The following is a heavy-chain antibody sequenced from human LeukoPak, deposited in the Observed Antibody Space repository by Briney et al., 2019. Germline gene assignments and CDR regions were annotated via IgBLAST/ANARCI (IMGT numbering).Heavy chain of an antibody. CDR2: ISGSGGST. D-gene: IGHD3-22*01. CDR3: AKTQAHYDSSGWYYFDY. Sequence: GGSLRLSCAASGFTFSSYAMSWVRQAPGKGLEWVSAISGSGGSTYYADSVKGRFTISRDNSKNTLYLQMNSLRAEDTAVYYCAKTQAHYDSSGWYYFDYWGQGTLVTVSS. V-gene: IGHV3-23*01. CDR1: GFTFSSYA. J-gene: IGHJ4*02.